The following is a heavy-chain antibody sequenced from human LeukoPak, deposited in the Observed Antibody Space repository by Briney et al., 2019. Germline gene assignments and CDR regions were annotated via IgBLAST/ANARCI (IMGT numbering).Heavy chain of an antibody. J-gene: IGHJ4*02. CDR1: GFTFSSYS. D-gene: IGHD5-24*01. Sequence: PGGSLRLSCAASGFTFSSYSMNWVRQAPGKGLEWVSYISSSSSTIYYADSVKGRFTISRDNSKNTLYLQMISLRAEDTAVYYCAKSGYNRFDYWGQGTLVTVSS. V-gene: IGHV3-48*01. CDR2: ISSSSSTI. CDR3: AKSGYNRFDY.